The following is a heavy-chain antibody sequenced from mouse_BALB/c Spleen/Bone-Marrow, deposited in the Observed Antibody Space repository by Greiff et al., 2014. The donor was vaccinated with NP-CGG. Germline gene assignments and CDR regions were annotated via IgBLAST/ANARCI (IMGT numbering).Heavy chain of an antibody. CDR3: TREDTNWDFDY. V-gene: IGHV5-6-4*01. CDR1: GFTFSSYT. Sequence: EVQLVESGGGLVKPGGSLKLSCAASGFTFSSYTMSWVRQTPEKRLEWVATISSGGIYTYYPDSVKGRFTISRDNAKNTLYLQMSSLKSEDTAMYYCTREDTNWDFDYWGQGTTLTVSS. J-gene: IGHJ2*01. D-gene: IGHD4-1*01. CDR2: ISSGGIYT.